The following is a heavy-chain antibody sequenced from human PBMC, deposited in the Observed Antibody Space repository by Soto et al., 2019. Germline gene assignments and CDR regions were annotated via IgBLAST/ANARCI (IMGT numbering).Heavy chain of an antibody. CDR1: GGTFSSYT. D-gene: IGHD7-27*01. CDR2: IIPILGIA. J-gene: IGHJ6*02. Sequence: VASVKVSCKASGGTFSSYTISWVRQAPGQGLEWMGRIIPILGIANYAQKFQGRVTITADKSTSTAYMELSSLRSEDTAVYYCARDLLTPTHTHDYYYYGMDVWGQGTTVTVSS. V-gene: IGHV1-69*04. CDR3: ARDLLTPTHTHDYYYYGMDV.